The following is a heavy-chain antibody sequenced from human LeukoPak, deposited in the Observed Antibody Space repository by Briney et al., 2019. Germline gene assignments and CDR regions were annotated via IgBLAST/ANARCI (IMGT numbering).Heavy chain of an antibody. CDR3: ARVPGPYTTSRFDY. CDR1: GYTFTDDY. CDR2: IDPNSGGT. J-gene: IGHJ4*02. D-gene: IGHD6-13*01. Sequence: ASVKVSCKTSGYTFTDDYLHWVRQATGQGLEWMGRIDPNSGGTIYAQKFQVRVTVTRDTSISTVYMELSGLRSDDTAVYYCARVPGPYTTSRFDYWGQGTLVTVSS. V-gene: IGHV1-2*02.